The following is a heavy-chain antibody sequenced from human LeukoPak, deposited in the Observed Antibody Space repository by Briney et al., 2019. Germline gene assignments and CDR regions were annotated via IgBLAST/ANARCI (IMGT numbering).Heavy chain of an antibody. CDR2: INHSGST. Sequence: SETLSLTCAVYGGSFSGYYWSWIRQPPGKGLEWIGEINHSGSTNYNPSLKSRVTISVDTSKNQFSLKLSSVTAADTAVYYCAREDYDILTGVLWFDPWGQGTLVTVSS. J-gene: IGHJ5*02. V-gene: IGHV4-34*01. CDR1: GGSFSGYY. D-gene: IGHD3-9*01. CDR3: AREDYDILTGVLWFDP.